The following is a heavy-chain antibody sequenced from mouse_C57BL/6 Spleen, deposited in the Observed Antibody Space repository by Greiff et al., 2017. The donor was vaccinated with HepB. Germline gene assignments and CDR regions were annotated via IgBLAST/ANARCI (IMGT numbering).Heavy chain of an antibody. CDR2: INPNNGGT. D-gene: IGHD1-1*01. Sequence: EVKLQQSGPELVKPGASVKMSCKASGYTFTDYNMHWVKQSHGKSLEWIGYINPNNGGTSYNQKFKGKATLTVNKSSSTAYMELRSLTSEDSAVYYCARWDYYGSSPYWYFDVWGTGTTVTVSS. V-gene: IGHV1-22*01. CDR1: GYTFTDYN. J-gene: IGHJ1*03. CDR3: ARWDYYGSSPYWYFDV.